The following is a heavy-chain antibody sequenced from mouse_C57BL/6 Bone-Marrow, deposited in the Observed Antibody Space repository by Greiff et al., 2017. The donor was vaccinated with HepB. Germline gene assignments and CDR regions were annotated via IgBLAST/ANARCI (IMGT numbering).Heavy chain of an antibody. V-gene: IGHV1-18*01. CDR2: INPNNGGT. D-gene: IGHD2-3*01. CDR3: ARYGDGYLNY. Sequence: EVKLMESGPELVKPGASVKIPCKASGYTFTDYNMDWVKQSHGKSLEWIGDINPNNGGTIYNQKFKGKATLTVAKSSSTAYMELRSLTSEDTAVYYCARYGDGYLNYWGQGTTLTVSS. J-gene: IGHJ2*01. CDR1: GYTFTDYN.